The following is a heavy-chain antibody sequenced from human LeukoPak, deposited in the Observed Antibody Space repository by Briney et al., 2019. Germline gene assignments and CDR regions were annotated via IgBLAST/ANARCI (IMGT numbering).Heavy chain of an antibody. CDR1: GFTFSSYA. CDR3: TRDPILGAPDYFDY. CDR2: ISYDGSNK. J-gene: IGHJ4*02. Sequence: GGSLRLSCAASGFTFSSYAMHWVRQAPGKGLEWVAVISYDGSNKYYADSVKGRFTISRDNSKNTMYLQMNNLREEDTAVYYCTRDPILGAPDYFDYWGQGTLVTVSS. D-gene: IGHD1-26*01. V-gene: IGHV3-30*04.